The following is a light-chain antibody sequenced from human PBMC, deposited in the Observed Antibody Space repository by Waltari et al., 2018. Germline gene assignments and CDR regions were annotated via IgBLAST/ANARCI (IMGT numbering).Light chain of an antibody. CDR2: SSS. Sequence: DIVLTQSPATLSLSPGERATLSCRASQSTNNYLAWYQHQPVQAPRLLIYSSSNRATGIPARFSGSGSGTDFFLTISSLDPEDFAVYYCQQRSSWPRTFGQGTRVEIK. J-gene: IGKJ1*01. CDR1: QSTNNY. V-gene: IGKV3-11*01. CDR3: QQRSSWPRT.